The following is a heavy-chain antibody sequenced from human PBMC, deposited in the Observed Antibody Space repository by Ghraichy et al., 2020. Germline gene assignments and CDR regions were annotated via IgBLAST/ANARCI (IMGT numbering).Heavy chain of an antibody. Sequence: GSLSLTCAVYGGSFSGFYWSWIRQPPGKGLEWIGQINHSGDTDYNPSPKSRVTISLDRSQNQFSLSLNSVTAADTAVYYCATLGGGLATATAWATVYYFDFWGQGTLVTVSS. CDR1: GGSFSGFY. J-gene: IGHJ4*02. V-gene: IGHV4-34*01. CDR2: INHSGDT. D-gene: IGHD2-15*01. CDR3: ATLGGGLATATAWATVYYFDF.